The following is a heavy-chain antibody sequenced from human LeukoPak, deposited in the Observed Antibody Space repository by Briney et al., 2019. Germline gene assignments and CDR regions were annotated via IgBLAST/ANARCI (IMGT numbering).Heavy chain of an antibody. CDR1: GGSFSGYY. CDR2: INHSGST. D-gene: IGHD2-2*01. V-gene: IGHV4-34*01. J-gene: IGHJ6*03. Sequence: SETLSLTCAVYGGSFSGYYWSWIRQPPGKGLEWIGEINHSGSTNYNPSLKSRVTISVDTSKNQFSLKLSSVTAADTAVYYCARGGGVFSVVVPAAVYMDVWGKGTTVTVSS. CDR3: ARGGGVFSVVVPAAVYMDV.